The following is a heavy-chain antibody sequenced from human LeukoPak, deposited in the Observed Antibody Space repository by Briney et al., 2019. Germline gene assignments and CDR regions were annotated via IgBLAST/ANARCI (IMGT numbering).Heavy chain of an antibody. D-gene: IGHD3-22*01. Sequence: PSETLSLTCIVFGGSISSSSYYWGWIRQPPGKGLEWIGTIYYSGNTYYKSSLKSRVTISVDTSKNQFSLKLNSVTAADTAVYYCARRTRRITMIVVVTRWSWFDPWGQGTLVTVSS. V-gene: IGHV4-39*01. CDR1: GGSISSSSYY. CDR3: ARRTRRITMIVVVTRWSWFDP. J-gene: IGHJ5*02. CDR2: IYYSGNT.